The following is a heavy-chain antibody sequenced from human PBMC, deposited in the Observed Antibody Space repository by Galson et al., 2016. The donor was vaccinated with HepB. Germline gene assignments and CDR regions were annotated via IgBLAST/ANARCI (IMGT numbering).Heavy chain of an antibody. CDR2: ISSYDDNI. V-gene: IGHV1-18*01. Sequence: SVKVSCKASGYTFASYGIAWVRQAPGQGLEWMGWISSYDDNIKYAQKFQGRLTMTTDTSTSTAYMELRSLTSDDTAMYYCARDRGYGSDTFDFWGQGTMVTVSS. D-gene: IGHD5-18*01. CDR1: GYTFASYG. CDR3: ARDRGYGSDTFDF. J-gene: IGHJ3*01.